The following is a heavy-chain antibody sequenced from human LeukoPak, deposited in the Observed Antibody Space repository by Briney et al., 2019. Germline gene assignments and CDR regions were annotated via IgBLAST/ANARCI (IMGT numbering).Heavy chain of an antibody. V-gene: IGHV3-30-3*01. CDR3: ARDVEYSSSAIPRGYFDY. Sequence: GGSLRLSCAASGFTFSSYAMHWVRQAPGKGLEWVAVISYDGSNKYYADSVKGRFTISRDNSKNTLYLQMNSLRAEDTAVYYCARDVEYSSSAIPRGYFDYWGQGTLVTVSS. D-gene: IGHD6-6*01. J-gene: IGHJ4*02. CDR2: ISYDGSNK. CDR1: GFTFSSYA.